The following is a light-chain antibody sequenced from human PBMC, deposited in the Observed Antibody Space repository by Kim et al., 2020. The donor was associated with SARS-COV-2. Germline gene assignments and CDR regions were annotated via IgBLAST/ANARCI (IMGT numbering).Light chain of an antibody. CDR3: ASWDDSLSGFVV. V-gene: IGLV1-47*01. CDR2: KNH. Sequence: QRVPISCAGSSSNIGNNFVYWYQQIPGTAPKVLIYKNHRRPSGVPDRFSGSKSGTSASLAISGLRSEDEGDYYCASWDDSLSGFVVFGGGTQLTVL. CDR1: SSNIGNNF. J-gene: IGLJ2*01.